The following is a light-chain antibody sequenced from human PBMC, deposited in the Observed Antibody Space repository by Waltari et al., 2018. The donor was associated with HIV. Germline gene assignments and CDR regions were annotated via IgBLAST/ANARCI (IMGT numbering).Light chain of an antibody. J-gene: IGLJ1*01. CDR2: SNN. V-gene: IGLV1-44*01. CDR1: SSNIGRYT. CDR3: AAWDATLNGLNYV. Sequence: QSVLTQPPSASGTPGQRVTISCSGSSSNIGRYTVNWYQQLPGTAPKLLIYSNNQRPSGVPDRFSGSKSGTSASLAISGLQSEDEADYYCAAWDATLNGLNYVFGTGTQVSVL.